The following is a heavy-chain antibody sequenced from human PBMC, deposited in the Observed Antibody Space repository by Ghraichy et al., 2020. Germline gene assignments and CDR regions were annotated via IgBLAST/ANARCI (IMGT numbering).Heavy chain of an antibody. Sequence: GESQNISCAASGFTFSSYAMHWVRQAPGKELEWVAVISYDGSNKYYADSVKGRFTISRDNSKNTLYLQMNSLRAEDTAVYYCAREGEYYDILTGYPNFDYWGQGTLVTVSS. V-gene: IGHV3-30-3*01. D-gene: IGHD3-9*01. CDR2: ISYDGSNK. CDR1: GFTFSSYA. J-gene: IGHJ4*02. CDR3: AREGEYYDILTGYPNFDY.